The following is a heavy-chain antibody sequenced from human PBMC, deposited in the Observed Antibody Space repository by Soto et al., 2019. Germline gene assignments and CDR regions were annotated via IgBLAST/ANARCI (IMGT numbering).Heavy chain of an antibody. D-gene: IGHD7-27*01. V-gene: IGHV1-69*13. J-gene: IGHJ5*02. CDR1: GGTFSSYA. CDR2: IIPIFGTA. Sequence: VKVSCKASGGTFSSYAISWVRQAPGQGLEWMGGIIPIFGTANYAQKFQGRVTITADESTSTAYMELSSLRSEDTAVYYCASSHANWGSNWFDPWGQGTLVTVSS. CDR3: ASSHANWGSNWFDP.